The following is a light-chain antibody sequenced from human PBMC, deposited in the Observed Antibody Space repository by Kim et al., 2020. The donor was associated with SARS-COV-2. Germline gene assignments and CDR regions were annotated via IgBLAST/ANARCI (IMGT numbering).Light chain of an antibody. J-gene: IGKJ4*01. CDR2: GAS. CDR1: PSVSSSY. Sequence: SPGQRVTLACAASPSVSSSYLAWYQHNHGQAPRILIYGASRRATGISDRFIGRGSGTDFTLIISRLEPEDFAVYHCQQYGSIPHTFGGGTKVDIK. V-gene: IGKV3-20*01. CDR3: QQYGSIPHT.